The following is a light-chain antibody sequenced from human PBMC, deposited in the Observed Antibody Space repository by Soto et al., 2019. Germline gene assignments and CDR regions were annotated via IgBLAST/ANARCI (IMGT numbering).Light chain of an antibody. J-gene: IGLJ3*02. CDR2: LNSDGSH. CDR1: SGHRSYA. CDR3: QTWGTGIQV. Sequence: QLVLTQSPSASASLGASVKLTCTLSSGHRSYAIAWHQQQPEKGPRYLMKLNSDGSHSKGDGIPDRFSGSSSGAERYLTISSLQSGDKADYYCQTWGTGIQVFGGGTQLTVL. V-gene: IGLV4-69*01.